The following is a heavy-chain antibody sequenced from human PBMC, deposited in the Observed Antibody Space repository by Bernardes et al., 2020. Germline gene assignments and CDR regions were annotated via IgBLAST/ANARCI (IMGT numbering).Heavy chain of an antibody. CDR3: ASVHCSGVSCYSVLGYHFAP. V-gene: IGHV4-39*01. CDR1: GGSISSSSYN. J-gene: IGHJ5*02. CDR2: IYDSGST. D-gene: IGHD2-15*01. Sequence: SETLSLTCTVSGGSISSSSYNWGRKPQPKGQERVWIGSIYDSGSTYYNPSLKSRVTISVDTSKNQFSLNLSSVTASDTAVYFCASVHCSGVSCYSVLGYHFAPWGLVALVTDSS.